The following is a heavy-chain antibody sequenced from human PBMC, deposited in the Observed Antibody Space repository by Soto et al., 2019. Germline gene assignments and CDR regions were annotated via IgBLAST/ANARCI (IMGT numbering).Heavy chain of an antibody. J-gene: IGHJ6*03. CDR3: ARGQSITIFGVVMTASGYYYMDV. CDR1: GYTFTIYD. V-gene: IGHV1-8*01. Sequence: VASVKVSCKASGYTFTIYDINWVRQATGQGLEWMGWMNPNSGNTGYAQKFQGRVTMTRNTSISTAYMELSSLRSEDTAVYYCARGQSITIFGVVMTASGYYYMDVWGKGTTVTVSS. D-gene: IGHD3-3*01. CDR2: MNPNSGNT.